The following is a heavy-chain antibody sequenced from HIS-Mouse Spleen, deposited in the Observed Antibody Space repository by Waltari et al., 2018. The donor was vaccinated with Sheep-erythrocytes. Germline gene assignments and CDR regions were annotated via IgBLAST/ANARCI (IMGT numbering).Heavy chain of an antibody. D-gene: IGHD2-8*01. Sequence: QVQLQESGPGLVKPSQTLSLTCTVSGGSISSGGYYWSWNRQHPGEGLEWIGYIYYSGSTYYNPSLKSRVTISVDTSKNQFSLKLSSVTAADTAVYYCAREGGNCTNGVCYRYFQHWGQGTLVTVSS. CDR1: GGSISSGGYY. CDR2: IYYSGST. V-gene: IGHV4-31*03. J-gene: IGHJ1*01. CDR3: AREGGNCTNGVCYRYFQH.